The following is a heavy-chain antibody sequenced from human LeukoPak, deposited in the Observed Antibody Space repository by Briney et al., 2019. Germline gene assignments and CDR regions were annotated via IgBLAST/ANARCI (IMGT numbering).Heavy chain of an antibody. Sequence: ASVKVSCKASGYTFTSYYMHWVGQAPGQGREWRGIINPSGGSTSYAQKFQGRVTMTRDTSTSTVYMELSSLRSEDTAVYYCARVFPWEQTGFDPWGQGALVTVSS. CDR1: GYTFTSYY. V-gene: IGHV1-46*03. CDR2: INPSGGST. D-gene: IGHD1-26*01. CDR3: ARVFPWEQTGFDP. J-gene: IGHJ5*02.